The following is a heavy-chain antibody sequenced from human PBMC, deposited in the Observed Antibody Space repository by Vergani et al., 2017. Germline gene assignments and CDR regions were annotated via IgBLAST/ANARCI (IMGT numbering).Heavy chain of an antibody. CDR3: ARDRVTTTYYMDV. J-gene: IGHJ6*03. D-gene: IGHD4-11*01. Sequence: EVQLVESGGGLVKPGGSLRLSCAASGFTISSYSMNWVRQAPGKGLEWVSSISTSSSYIYYADSVKGRFTISRDNAKNSLYLQMNSLRAEDTAVYYCARDRVTTTYYMDVCGKGTTVTVSS. V-gene: IGHV3-21*01. CDR2: ISTSSSYI. CDR1: GFTISSYS.